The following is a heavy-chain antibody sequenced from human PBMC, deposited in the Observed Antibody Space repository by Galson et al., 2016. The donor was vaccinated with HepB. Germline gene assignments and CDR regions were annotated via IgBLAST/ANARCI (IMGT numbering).Heavy chain of an antibody. CDR3: ARASGYNWNYLMICNYFDY. CDR1: GFTFSTYW. Sequence: SLRLSCAASGFTFSTYWMSWVRQAPGKGLEWVANIKPDGSEKYYVDFVKGRFTISRDTAKSSLYLQMNSLRAEDTAVYYCARASGYNWNYLMICNYFDYWGQGTLVTVSS. J-gene: IGHJ4*02. V-gene: IGHV3-7*01. D-gene: IGHD1-7*01. CDR2: IKPDGSEK.